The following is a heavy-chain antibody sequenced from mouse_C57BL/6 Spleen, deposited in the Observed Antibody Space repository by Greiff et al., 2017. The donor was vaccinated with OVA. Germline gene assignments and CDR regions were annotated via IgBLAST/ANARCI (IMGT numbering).Heavy chain of an antibody. CDR1: GYSFTGYY. CDR2: INPSTGGT. D-gene: IGHD1-1*01. CDR3: ARPLTTVVAGDYFDY. V-gene: IGHV1-42*01. J-gene: IGHJ2*01. Sequence: EVQLQQSGPELVKPGASVKISCKASGYSFTGYYMNWVKQSPEKSLEWIGEINPSTGGTTYNQKFKAKATLTVDKSSSTAYMQLKSLTSEDSAVYYCARPLTTVVAGDYFDYWGQGTTLTVSS.